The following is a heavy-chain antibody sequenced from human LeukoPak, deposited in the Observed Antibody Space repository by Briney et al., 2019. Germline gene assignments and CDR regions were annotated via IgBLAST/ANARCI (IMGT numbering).Heavy chain of an antibody. CDR2: INSDGSST. Sequence: GGSLRLPCAASGFTFSSYWMHWVRQAPGKGLVWVSRINSDGSSTSYADSVKGRFTISRDNAKNTLYLQMNSLRAEDTAVYYCASGWQQVGFDYWGQGTLVTVSS. V-gene: IGHV3-74*01. CDR1: GFTFSSYW. J-gene: IGHJ4*02. CDR3: ASGWQQVGFDY. D-gene: IGHD6-13*01.